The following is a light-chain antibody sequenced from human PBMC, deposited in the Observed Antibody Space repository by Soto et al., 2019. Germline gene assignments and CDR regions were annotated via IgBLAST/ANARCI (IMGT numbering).Light chain of an antibody. CDR1: QSVSSN. V-gene: IGKV3-15*01. Sequence: EIVMTQSPATLSVSPGERATLSCRASQSVSSNLAWYQQKPGQAPRLLIYGASTRATGIPARFSGSGSGTEFTLTISSLQSEDFAVYYCQQYNKALAFGPGTKVDIK. CDR2: GAS. J-gene: IGKJ3*01. CDR3: QQYNKALA.